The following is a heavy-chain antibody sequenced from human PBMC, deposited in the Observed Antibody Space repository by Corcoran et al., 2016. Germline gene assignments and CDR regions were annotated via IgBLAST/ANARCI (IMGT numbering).Heavy chain of an antibody. CDR3: AREGVVSTTSFEFDY. D-gene: IGHD3-22*01. CDR2: INAGNGNT. CDR1: GYTFTSYA. Sequence: QVQLVQSGAEVKKPGASVKVSCKASGYTFTSYAMHWVRQAPGQRLAWMGWINAGNGNTKYSQKFQGRVTITRDTSASTAYMELSTLRSEDTAVYYCAREGVVSTTSFEFDYWGQGTLVTVSS. V-gene: IGHV1-3*01. J-gene: IGHJ4*02.